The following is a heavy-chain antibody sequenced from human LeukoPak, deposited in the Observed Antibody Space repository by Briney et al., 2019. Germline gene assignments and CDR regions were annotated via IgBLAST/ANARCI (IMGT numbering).Heavy chain of an antibody. CDR3: ARAVVVVAATSDAFDI. CDR2: MNPNSGNT. CDR1: GYTFTSYD. V-gene: IGHV1-8*01. D-gene: IGHD2-15*01. Sequence: ASVKASCKASGYTFTSYDINWVRQATGQGLEWMGWMNPNSGNTGYAQKFQGRVTMTRNTSISTAYMELSSLRSEDTAVYYCARAVVVVAATSDAFDIWGQGTMVTVSS. J-gene: IGHJ3*02.